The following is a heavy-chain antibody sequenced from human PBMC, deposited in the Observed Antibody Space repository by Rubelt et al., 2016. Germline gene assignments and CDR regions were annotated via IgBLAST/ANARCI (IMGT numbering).Heavy chain of an antibody. CDR1: DFTFSNYW. J-gene: IGHJ3*02. D-gene: IGHD1-1*01. V-gene: IGHV4-59*04. CDR3: ARGGTITQLDAFDI. CDR2: IYDSGST. Sequence: VQLVESGGDLVQAGGSLRLSCVASDFTFSNYWMSWVRQPPGKGLEWLGSIYDSGSTYYNPSLKSPVTISVDASKNQFSLKLSSVTAADTAVYYCARGGTITQLDAFDIWGQGTMVTVSS.